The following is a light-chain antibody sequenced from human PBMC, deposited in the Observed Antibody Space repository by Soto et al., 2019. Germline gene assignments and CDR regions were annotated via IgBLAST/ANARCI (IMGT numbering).Light chain of an antibody. CDR1: SSDGGGYNY. CDR3: CSYAGSYIYV. Sequence: QSALTQPRSVSGSPGQSVTISCSGTSSDGGGYNYVSWYQQHPGKAPKVMIYDVSKRPSGVPDRFSGSKSGNTASLTISGLQAEYEADYYCCSYAGSYIYVFGRGTKLTVL. CDR2: DVS. J-gene: IGLJ1*01. V-gene: IGLV2-11*01.